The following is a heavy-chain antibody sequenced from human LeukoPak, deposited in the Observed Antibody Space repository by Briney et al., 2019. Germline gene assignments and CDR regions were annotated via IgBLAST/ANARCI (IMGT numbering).Heavy chain of an antibody. J-gene: IGHJ4*02. CDR1: GGSFSGYY. Sequence: PSETLSLTCAVYGGSFSGYYWSWIRQPPGKGLEWIGEINHSGSTNYNPSLKSRVTISVDTSENQFSLKLSSVTAADTAVYYCASYVYSYGFFYWGQGTLVTVSS. D-gene: IGHD5-18*01. V-gene: IGHV4-34*01. CDR3: ASYVYSYGFFY. CDR2: INHSGST.